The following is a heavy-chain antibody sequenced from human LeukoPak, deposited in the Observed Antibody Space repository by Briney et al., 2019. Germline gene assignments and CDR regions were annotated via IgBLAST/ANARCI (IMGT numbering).Heavy chain of an antibody. CDR1: GYTFTSYG. CDR3: ARRGGNYGTWYFDL. CDR2: VYPGDSDT. J-gene: IGHJ2*01. D-gene: IGHD4-11*01. V-gene: IGHV5-51*01. Sequence: KVSCKASGYTFTSYGISWVRQMPGKGLEWMGIVYPGDSDTRYSPSFQGQVTISADESISAAYLQWSSLKASDTAMYYCARRGGNYGTWYFDLWGRGTLVTVSS.